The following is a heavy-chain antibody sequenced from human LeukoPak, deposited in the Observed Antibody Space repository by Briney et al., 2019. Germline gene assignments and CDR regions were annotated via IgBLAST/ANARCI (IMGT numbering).Heavy chain of an antibody. V-gene: IGHV3-74*01. CDR3: ARDRAAAAGPYDY. CDR2: INSDGSST. J-gene: IGHJ4*02. Sequence: PGGSLRLSCAASGFTFSSYWMHWVRQAPGKGLVWVSRINSDGSSTSYADSVKGRFTISRDNAKNTLYLQMNSLRAEDTAVYYSARDRAAAAGPYDYWGQGTLVTVSS. CDR1: GFTFSSYW. D-gene: IGHD6-13*01.